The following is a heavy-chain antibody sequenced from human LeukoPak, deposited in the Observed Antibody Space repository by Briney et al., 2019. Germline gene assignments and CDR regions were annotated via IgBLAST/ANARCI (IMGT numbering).Heavy chain of an antibody. J-gene: IGHJ5*02. D-gene: IGHD3-10*01. Sequence: ASVKVSCKASGGTFSSYAISWVRQAPGQGLEWMGGIIPIFGTANYAQKFQGRVTITADESTSTAYMELSSLRSEDTAVYYCARNMVRGDRWFDPWGQGTLVTVSS. V-gene: IGHV1-69*13. CDR1: GGTFSSYA. CDR2: IIPIFGTA. CDR3: ARNMVRGDRWFDP.